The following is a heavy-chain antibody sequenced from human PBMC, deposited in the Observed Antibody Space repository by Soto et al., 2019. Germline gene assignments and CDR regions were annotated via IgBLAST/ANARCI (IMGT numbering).Heavy chain of an antibody. CDR2: IIPIFKTP. D-gene: IGHD6-25*01. Sequence: QVQLVQSGTELKKPGSSVNVSCKSSGGTFDSYAITWVRQAPGQGLEWMGGIIPIFKTPKYAQKFQGRVTITADESSSTASMELSSLTSEDTALYYCARVHGYNGAHFDYWGQGTLVTVAS. V-gene: IGHV1-69*01. CDR1: GGTFDSYA. CDR3: ARVHGYNGAHFDY. J-gene: IGHJ4*02.